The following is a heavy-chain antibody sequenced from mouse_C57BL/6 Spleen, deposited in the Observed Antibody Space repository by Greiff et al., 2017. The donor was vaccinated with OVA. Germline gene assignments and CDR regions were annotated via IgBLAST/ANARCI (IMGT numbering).Heavy chain of an antibody. D-gene: IGHD1-1*01. CDR2: IDPSDSYT. Sequence: QVQLQQPGAELVRPGTSVKLSCKASGYTFTSYWMHWVKQRPGQGLEWIGVIDPSDSYTNYNQKFKGKATLTVDTSSSTAYMQLSSLTSEDSAVYYCASRDYYESSYVGWFAYWGQGTLVTVSA. CDR3: ASRDYYESSYVGWFAY. CDR1: GYTFTSYW. V-gene: IGHV1-59*01. J-gene: IGHJ3*01.